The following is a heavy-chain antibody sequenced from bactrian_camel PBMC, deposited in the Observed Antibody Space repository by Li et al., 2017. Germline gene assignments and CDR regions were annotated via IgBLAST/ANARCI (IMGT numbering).Heavy chain of an antibody. Sequence: HVQLVESGGGPVQSGGSLRLSCTASGISVSTYYSTWVRQAPGKGLEWVSSISSDGSNTYYADSVKGRFTISRDNAKNTVYLQMNSLRSEDTALYYCATDTFLLTPVETAERGKSGPGRFLGPYEYNYWGQGTQVTVS. CDR2: ISSDGSNT. CDR1: GISVSTYY. D-gene: IGHD1*01. J-gene: IGHJ4*01. V-gene: IGHV3-2*01. CDR3: ATDTFLLTPVETAERGKSGPGRFLGPYEYNY.